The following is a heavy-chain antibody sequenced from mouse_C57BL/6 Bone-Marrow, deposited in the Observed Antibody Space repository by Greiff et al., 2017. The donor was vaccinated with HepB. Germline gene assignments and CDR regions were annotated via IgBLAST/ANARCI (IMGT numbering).Heavy chain of an antibody. CDR2: IHPNSGST. CDR1: GYTFTSYW. J-gene: IGHJ2*01. CDR3: ARSGTVVNFDY. D-gene: IGHD1-1*01. Sequence: QVQLKQPGAELVKPGASVKLSCKASGYTFTSYWMHWVKQRPGQGLEWIGMIHPNSGSTNYNEKFKSKATLTVDKSSSTAYMQLSSLTSEDSAVYYCARSGTVVNFDYWGQGTTLTVSS. V-gene: IGHV1-64*01.